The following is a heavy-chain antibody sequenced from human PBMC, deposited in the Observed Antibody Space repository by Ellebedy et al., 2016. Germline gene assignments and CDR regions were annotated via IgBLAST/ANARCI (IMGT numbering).Heavy chain of an antibody. J-gene: IGHJ4*02. D-gene: IGHD3-10*01. Sequence: ASVKVSCXASGYSFISYGFSWVRQAPGQGLEWMGWFSVYTGNTKFAQKFQGRVSMTTDSSTHTAYMDLRSLRSDDTAMYYCAKTSGWGYGENWGQGTLVTVSS. CDR1: GYSFISYG. CDR3: AKTSGWGYGEN. V-gene: IGHV1-18*01. CDR2: FSVYTGNT.